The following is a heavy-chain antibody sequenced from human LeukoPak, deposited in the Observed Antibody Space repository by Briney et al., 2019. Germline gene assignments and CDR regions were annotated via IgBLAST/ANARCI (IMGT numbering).Heavy chain of an antibody. CDR3: VTEVIMAVTGNDY. Sequence: GGSLRLSCAASGFTFSNVWMNWVRQAPGKGLEWVGRIRSKTHGEAIDYAAPVRGRFTISRDDSKNTLYLQLNSLKTEDTAVYYCVTEVIMAVTGNDYWGQGSLVTVSS. V-gene: IGHV3-15*07. CDR1: GFTFSNVW. D-gene: IGHD2-21*02. CDR2: IRSKTHGEAI. J-gene: IGHJ4*02.